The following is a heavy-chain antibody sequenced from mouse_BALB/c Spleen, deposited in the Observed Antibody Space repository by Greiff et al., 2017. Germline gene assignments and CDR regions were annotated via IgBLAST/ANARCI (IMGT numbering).Heavy chain of an antibody. CDR2: ISTYYGDA. V-gene: IGHV1S137*01. Sequence: QVQLQQSGAELVRPGVSVKISCKGSGYTFTDYAMHWVKQSHAKSLEWFGVISTYYGDASYNQKFKGKATMTVDKSSSTAYMELARLTSEDSAIYYCAGGGSYFDYWGQGTTLTVSA. J-gene: IGHJ2*01. CDR3: AGGGSYFDY. CDR1: GYTFTDYA.